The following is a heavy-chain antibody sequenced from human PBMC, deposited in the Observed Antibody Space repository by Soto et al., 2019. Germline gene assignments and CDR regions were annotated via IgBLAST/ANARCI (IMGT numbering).Heavy chain of an antibody. J-gene: IGHJ5*02. D-gene: IGHD6-25*01. Sequence: QVQLQESGPGLVEPSQTLSLTCSVSGGSISSGDYYWSWIRQPPGKGLEWLGYMFYVGATYYNPSHPGEVTILMIQADNQLPLRFAHCNSGTAAGKNSSLVGRFCKAPSGAGKNWFEPWGHDTPVPVTS. CDR1: GGSISSGDYY. CDR2: MFYVGAT. CDR3: SLVGRFCKAPSGAGKNWFEP. V-gene: IGHV4-30-4*01.